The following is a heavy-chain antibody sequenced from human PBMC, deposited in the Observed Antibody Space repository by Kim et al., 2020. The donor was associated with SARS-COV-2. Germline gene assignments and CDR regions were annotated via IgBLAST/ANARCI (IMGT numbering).Heavy chain of an antibody. CDR2: INHSGST. Sequence: SETLSLTCSVYGGSFSGYYWSWIRQPPGKGLEWIGEINHSGSTNYNPSLKSRVTISVDTSKNQFSLKLSSVTAADTAVYYCARGAWRYGSGSYYVYWGQGTLVTVSS. D-gene: IGHD3-10*01. V-gene: IGHV4-34*01. CDR3: ARGAWRYGSGSYYVY. J-gene: IGHJ4*02. CDR1: GGSFSGYY.